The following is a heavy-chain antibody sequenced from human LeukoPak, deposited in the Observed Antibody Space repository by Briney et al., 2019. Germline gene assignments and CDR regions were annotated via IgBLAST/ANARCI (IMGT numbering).Heavy chain of an antibody. CDR3: ARISDLGPYNWFDP. V-gene: IGHV6-1*01. Sequence: SQTLSLTCAISGDSVSSNSAAWNWIRQSPSRGLEWLGRTYYRSKWYNDYAVSVKSRITIDPDTSKNQFSLQLNSVTPEDTAVYYCARISDLGPYNWFDPWGQGTLVTVSS. J-gene: IGHJ5*02. CDR1: GDSVSSNSAA. D-gene: IGHD7-27*01. CDR2: TYYRSKWYN.